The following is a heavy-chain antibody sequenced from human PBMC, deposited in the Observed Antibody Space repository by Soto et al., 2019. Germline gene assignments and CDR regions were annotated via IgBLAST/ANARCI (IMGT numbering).Heavy chain of an antibody. CDR1: AYTFTGYY. CDR3: ARGGREDMITFGGVIGDAFDS. V-gene: IGHV1-2*02. Sequence: VKLVQSGAEVKKPGASVKVSCKAPAYTFTGYYIHWVRQAPGQGLEWRGWVNPNSGGIQYAQKLQGRVTMARDTSISTAFMVLSRLRSDGTGIYYCARGGREDMITFGGVIGDAFDSWGQGTMVTVSS. D-gene: IGHD3-16*02. J-gene: IGHJ3*02. CDR2: VNPNSGGI.